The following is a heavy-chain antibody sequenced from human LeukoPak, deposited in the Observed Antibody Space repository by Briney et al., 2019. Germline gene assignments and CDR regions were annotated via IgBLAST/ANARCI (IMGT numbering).Heavy chain of an antibody. CDR3: ARGYWQVGY. CDR1: GFTFSSYW. CDR2: IKQDGSEK. D-gene: IGHD2-21*01. V-gene: IGHV3-7*01. J-gene: IGHJ4*02. Sequence: QPGGSLRLSCAVSGFTFSSYWMSWVRQAPGKGLEWVANIKQDGSEKYYVDSVKGRFTISRDNAKNSLYLQMNSLRAEDTAVYYCARGYWQVGYWGQGTLVTVSS.